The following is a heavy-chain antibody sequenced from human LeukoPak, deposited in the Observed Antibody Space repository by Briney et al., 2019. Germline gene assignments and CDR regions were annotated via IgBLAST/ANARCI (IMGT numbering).Heavy chain of an antibody. CDR3: ATRLLGLTILLDV. CDR2: FDPEDGET. V-gene: IGHV1-24*01. Sequence: GASVEVSCKVSGYTLTELSMHWVRQAPGQGREWMGGFDPEDGETIYAQKFQGRVTMTEDTSTDTAYMELSSLRSEDTAVYYCATRLLGLTILLDVWGQGTTVTVSS. J-gene: IGHJ6*02. CDR1: GYTLTELS. D-gene: IGHD1-1*01.